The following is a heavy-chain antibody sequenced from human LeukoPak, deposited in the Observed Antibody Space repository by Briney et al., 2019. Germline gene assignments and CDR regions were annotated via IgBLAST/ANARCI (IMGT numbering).Heavy chain of an antibody. CDR2: INPKRGDT. D-gene: IGHD3-3*02. V-gene: IGHV1-2*02. Sequence: GASVKVSCKACGYTFTGYYMHWVRQAPGQGLEWMGWINPKRGDTNYAQKFQGRVTMTRDTSISTVYMELSRLRSHDTAVYYCASGRTIFYYYMDVWGKGTTVTISS. J-gene: IGHJ6*03. CDR3: ASGRTIFYYYMDV. CDR1: GYTFTGYY.